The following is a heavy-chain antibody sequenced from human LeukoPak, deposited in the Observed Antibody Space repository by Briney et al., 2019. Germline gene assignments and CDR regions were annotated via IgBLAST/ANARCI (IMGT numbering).Heavy chain of an antibody. Sequence: PGGSLRLSCAASGFTFSSYSMNWVRQAPGKGLEWVSSISSSRSYIYYADSVKGRFTISRDNAKNSMYLQMNSLRAEDTAVYHCARDLEGYSSSWSYFDYWGQGTLVTVSS. CDR2: ISSSRSYI. J-gene: IGHJ4*02. CDR3: ARDLEGYSSSWSYFDY. CDR1: GFTFSSYS. V-gene: IGHV3-21*01. D-gene: IGHD6-13*01.